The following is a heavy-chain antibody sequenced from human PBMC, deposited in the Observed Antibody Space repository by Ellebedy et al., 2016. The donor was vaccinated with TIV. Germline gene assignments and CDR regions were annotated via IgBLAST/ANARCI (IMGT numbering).Heavy chain of an antibody. CDR3: ARDPLYCSSTSCYGNWFDP. J-gene: IGHJ5*02. V-gene: IGHV3-23*01. CDR1: GFTFSSYA. Sequence: GGSLRLSXAASGFTFSSYAMSWVRQAPGKGLEWVSAISGSGGSTYYADSVKGRFTISRDNSKNTLYLQMNSLRAEDTAVYYCARDPLYCSSTSCYGNWFDPWGQGTLVTVSS. D-gene: IGHD2-2*01. CDR2: ISGSGGST.